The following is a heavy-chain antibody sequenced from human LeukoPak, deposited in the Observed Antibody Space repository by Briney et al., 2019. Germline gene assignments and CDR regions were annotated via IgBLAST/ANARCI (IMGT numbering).Heavy chain of an antibody. J-gene: IGHJ4*02. D-gene: IGHD2-2*01. Sequence: GGSLKISCQGSGYTFTTHWIGWVRQMPGKGLEWIGIIYPGDSDTTYSPSFQGQVTISADKSISTAYLQWSSLRASDTAIYYCARSSCYGSCYFDYWGQGTLVTVSS. V-gene: IGHV5-51*01. CDR2: IYPGDSDT. CDR3: ARSSCYGSCYFDY. CDR1: GYTFTTHW.